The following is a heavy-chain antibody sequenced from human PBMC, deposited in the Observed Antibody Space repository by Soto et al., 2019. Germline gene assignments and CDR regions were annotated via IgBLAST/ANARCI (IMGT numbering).Heavy chain of an antibody. CDR1: GGSISSGGYY. J-gene: IGHJ4*02. V-gene: IGHV4-31*03. CDR2: SYYSGST. CDR3: ARVGVVAATPLLSWIDY. Sequence: QVQLQESGPGLVKPSQTLSLTCTVSGGSISSGGYYWSWIRQHPGKGLEWIGYSYYSGSTYYNPSLKSRVTISVDTSKNQFSLKLSSVTAADTAVYYCARVGVVAATPLLSWIDYWGQGTLVTVSS. D-gene: IGHD2-15*01.